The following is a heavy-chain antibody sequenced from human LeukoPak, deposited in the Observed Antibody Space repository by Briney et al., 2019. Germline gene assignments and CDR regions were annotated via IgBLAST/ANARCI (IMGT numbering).Heavy chain of an antibody. CDR3: ARSIPRYDGSAYYPDY. V-gene: IGHV3-33*01. CDR1: GFTFSSYG. CDR2: IWYDGSID. Sequence: GGSLRLSCAASGFTFSSYGMHWVRQAPGKGLEWVAVIWYDGSIDDYADSVKGRFTISRDNSKSTLYLQMNSLRAEDTAIYYCARSIPRYDGSAYYPDYWGQGTLVTVSS. D-gene: IGHD3-22*01. J-gene: IGHJ4*02.